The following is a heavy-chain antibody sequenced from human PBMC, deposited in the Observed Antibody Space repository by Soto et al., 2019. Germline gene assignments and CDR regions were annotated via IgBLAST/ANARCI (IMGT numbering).Heavy chain of an antibody. Sequence: SGPTLVNPTQTLTLTCTLSGFSLTTTGVGVSWIRQPPGKALEWLALIYWNGDKRYSPSLKIRVTITKDTAKNQVVLTLTNMYPVDTATYYCAHVDLFLGESCYVSEGKNWFDPWGQGTLVTVSS. CDR3: AHVDLFLGESCYVSEGKNWFDP. J-gene: IGHJ5*02. CDR1: GFSLTTTGVG. D-gene: IGHD2-15*01. V-gene: IGHV2-5*01. CDR2: IYWNGDK.